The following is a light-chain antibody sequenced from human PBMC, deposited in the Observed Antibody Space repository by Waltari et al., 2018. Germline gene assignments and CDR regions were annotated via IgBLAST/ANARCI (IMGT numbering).Light chain of an antibody. V-gene: IGKV1-6*02. Sequence: AIQLTQSPPSLSPFVGDTVTITCRATQAIGNELAWYQQRPGEAPKVLIYAASRLQNGVPSRFSGSGSGTDFTLTISSLQPEDVAAYYCLQDKNYPRTFGQGTKVKV. CDR1: QAIGNE. CDR2: AAS. J-gene: IGKJ1*01. CDR3: LQDKNYPRT.